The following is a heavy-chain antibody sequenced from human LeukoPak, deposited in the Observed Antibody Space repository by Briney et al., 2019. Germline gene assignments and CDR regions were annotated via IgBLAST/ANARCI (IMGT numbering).Heavy chain of an antibody. V-gene: IGHV3-48*02. CDR3: ARDPYYYDSSGYYSTDY. J-gene: IGHJ4*02. CDR1: RFTFSSYG. D-gene: IGHD3-22*01. Sequence: GGSLRLSCAASRFTFSSYGMNWVRQAPGEGLEWVSYISDSTSSKYYADSVKGRFTISRDNAKSSLYLQMNSLRDEDTAVYYCARDPYYYDSSGYYSTDYWGQGTLVTVSS. CDR2: ISDSTSSK.